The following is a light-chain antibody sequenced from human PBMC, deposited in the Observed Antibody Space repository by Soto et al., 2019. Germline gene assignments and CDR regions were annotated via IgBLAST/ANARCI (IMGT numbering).Light chain of an antibody. CDR1: QSISSW. J-gene: IGKJ1*01. Sequence: DIQMTQSPSTLSASVADRVTITCRPSQSISSWLAWYQQKPGKAPKLLIYDASSLESGVPSRFSGSGSGTEFTLTISSLQPDDFATYYCQHYNSYSEAFGQGTKV. CDR2: DAS. V-gene: IGKV1-5*01. CDR3: QHYNSYSEA.